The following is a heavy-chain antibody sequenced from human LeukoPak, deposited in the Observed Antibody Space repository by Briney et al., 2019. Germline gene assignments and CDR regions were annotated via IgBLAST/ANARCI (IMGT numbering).Heavy chain of an antibody. CDR1: GFSFGNYA. D-gene: IGHD2-21*01. Sequence: HPGGSLRLSCVASGFSFGNYAMSWDRQAPGKGLQWVSQISGTGGATWYAGFARDRFTISRDNSKKTLYLQMSGLRVEDTAMYYCVKDPRDTYGTNWFVSWGQGTLLIVSS. J-gene: IGHJ5*01. V-gene: IGHV3-23*01. CDR3: VKDPRDTYGTNWFVS. CDR2: ISGTGGAT.